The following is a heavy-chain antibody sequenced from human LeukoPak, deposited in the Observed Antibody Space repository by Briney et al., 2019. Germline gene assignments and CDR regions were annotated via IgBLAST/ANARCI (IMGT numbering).Heavy chain of an antibody. J-gene: IGHJ5*02. Sequence: ASVKVSCKASGYTFTSYDINWVRQATGQGLEWMGWMNPNSGNTGYAQKFQGRVTMTRNTSISTAYMEPSSLRSEDTAVYYCARGGRIAARRGNWFDPWGQGTLVTVSS. D-gene: IGHD6-6*01. V-gene: IGHV1-8*01. CDR1: GYTFTSYD. CDR3: ARGGRIAARRGNWFDP. CDR2: MNPNSGNT.